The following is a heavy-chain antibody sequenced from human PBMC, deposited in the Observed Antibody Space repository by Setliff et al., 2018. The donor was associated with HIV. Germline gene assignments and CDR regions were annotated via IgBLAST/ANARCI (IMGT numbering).Heavy chain of an antibody. Sequence: SLRLSCAASQFTFRNYWMSWVRQAPGKGLEWVADINQDGGTKYYVDSVKGRSTISRDNAKNSLYLEMNSLRAEDAAVYYCAREFIPTGFFDYWGQGVLVTVS. CDR3: AREFIPTGFFDY. D-gene: IGHD3-16*01. J-gene: IGHJ4*02. CDR1: QFTFRNYW. CDR2: INQDGGTK. V-gene: IGHV3-7*01.